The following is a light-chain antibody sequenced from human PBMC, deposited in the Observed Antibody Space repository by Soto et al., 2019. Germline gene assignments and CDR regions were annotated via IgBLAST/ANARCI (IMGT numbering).Light chain of an antibody. J-gene: IGKJ4*01. CDR1: QSVSSY. CDR2: DAS. CDR3: QQRSNWPAT. Sequence: EIVLTQSPATLSLSPGERATLSCRASQSVSSYLAWYQQKPGQAPRLLIYDASNRATGIPARFRGSGSGTDFTLTITRLEPEDFAVYYCQQRSNWPATFGGGTKVEIK. V-gene: IGKV3-11*01.